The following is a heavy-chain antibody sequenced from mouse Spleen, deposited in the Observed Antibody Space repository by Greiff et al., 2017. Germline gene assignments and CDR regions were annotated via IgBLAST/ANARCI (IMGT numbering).Heavy chain of an antibody. Sequence: EVKLMESGPSLVKPSQTLSLTCSVTGDSITSGYWNWIRKFPGNKLEYMGYISYSGSTYYNPSLKSRISITRDTSKNQYYLQLNSVTTEDTATYYCARYEVRRSAYFDVWGAGTTVTVSS. V-gene: IGHV3-8*02. D-gene: IGHD2-14*01. CDR3: ARYEVRRSAYFDV. CDR2: ISYSGST. J-gene: IGHJ1*01. CDR1: GDSITSGY.